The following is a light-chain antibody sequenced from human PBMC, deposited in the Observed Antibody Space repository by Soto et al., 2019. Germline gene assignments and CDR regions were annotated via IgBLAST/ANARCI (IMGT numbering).Light chain of an antibody. CDR2: DVS. J-gene: IGLJ2*01. V-gene: IGLV2-14*01. CDR3: NSYRTSSVV. Sequence: QSVLTQPASVSGSPGQSITISCTGTSSDVGDYNSVSWYQQHPGKAPKLMIYDVSDRPSGVSNRFSGSKSGNTASLTISGLQAEDEADYYCNSYRTSSVVFGGGTKLTVL. CDR1: SSDVGDYNS.